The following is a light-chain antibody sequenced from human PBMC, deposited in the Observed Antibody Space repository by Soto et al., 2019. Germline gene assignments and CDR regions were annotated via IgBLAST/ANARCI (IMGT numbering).Light chain of an antibody. V-gene: IGLV2-14*01. J-gene: IGLJ1*01. CDR2: EVS. Sequence: QSVLTQPASVSGSPGQSITISCTGTSSDVGGYNYVSWYQQHPGKAPKLMIYEVSNRPSGVSNRFSGSKSGNTASLTSSGRQAEEEADYYCSSYTGSSTLDVFGTGTKVTGL. CDR1: SSDVGGYNY. CDR3: SSYTGSSTLDV.